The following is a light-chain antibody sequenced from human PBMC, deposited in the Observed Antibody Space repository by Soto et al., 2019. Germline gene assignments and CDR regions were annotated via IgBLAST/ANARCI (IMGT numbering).Light chain of an antibody. CDR2: EAS. Sequence: DIQMTQSPSTLSAYVGDRVTITCRASQSIGRWLAWYQQKPGKAPKLLIYEASSLESGVPSRFRGSGSETKFTLTITSLQPDDFATYYCQQYESYRTFGPGTKVEIK. CDR1: QSIGRW. J-gene: IGKJ1*01. CDR3: QQYESYRT. V-gene: IGKV1-5*03.